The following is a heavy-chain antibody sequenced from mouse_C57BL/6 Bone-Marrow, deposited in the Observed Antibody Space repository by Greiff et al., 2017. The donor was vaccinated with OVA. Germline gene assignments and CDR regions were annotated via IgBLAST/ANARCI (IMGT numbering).Heavy chain of an antibody. J-gene: IGHJ1*03. CDR1: GFTFSDYY. CDR3: ARITTVVATRYFDV. D-gene: IGHD1-1*01. Sequence: EVMLVESGGGLVQPGGSLKLSCAASGFTFSDYYMYWVRQTPEKRLEWVAYISNGGGSTYYPDTVKGRFTISRDNAKNTLYLQMSRLKSEDTAMYYCARITTVVATRYFDVWGTGTTVTVSS. V-gene: IGHV5-12*01. CDR2: ISNGGGST.